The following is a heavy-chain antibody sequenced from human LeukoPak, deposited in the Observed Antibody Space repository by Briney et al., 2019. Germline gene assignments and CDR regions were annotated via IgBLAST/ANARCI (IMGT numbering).Heavy chain of an antibody. D-gene: IGHD4-23*01. CDR2: MNPNSGNT. CDR1: GYTFTSYD. Sequence: ASVKVSCKASGYTFTSYDINWVRQATGQGLEWMGWMNPNSGNTGYAQKFQGRVTMTRNTSISTAYMELSSLRSEDTAVYYCARVIGGPIRRGRPYYFDYRGQETLVTVSS. J-gene: IGHJ4*02. V-gene: IGHV1-8*01. CDR3: ARVIGGPIRRGRPYYFDY.